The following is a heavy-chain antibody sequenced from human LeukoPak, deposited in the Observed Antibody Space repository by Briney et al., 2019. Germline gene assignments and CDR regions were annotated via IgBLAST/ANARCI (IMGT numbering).Heavy chain of an antibody. CDR2: ISGSGGTT. CDR3: AKRAEIAAAGYFDY. D-gene: IGHD6-13*01. Sequence: GGSLRLSCATSGFTFSNYAVSWVRQAPGKGLEWASSISGSGGTTYYADSVKGRFTISRDNSKNTLSLQMDSLRAEDTAVYYCAKRAEIAAAGYFDYWGQGTLVTVSS. V-gene: IGHV3-23*01. CDR1: GFTFSNYA. J-gene: IGHJ4*02.